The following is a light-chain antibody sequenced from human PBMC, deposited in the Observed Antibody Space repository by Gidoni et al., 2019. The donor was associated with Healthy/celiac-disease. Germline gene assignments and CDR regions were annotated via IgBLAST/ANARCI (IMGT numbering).Light chain of an antibody. J-gene: IGLJ1*01. CDR2: GNS. CDR1: SSNIGAGYY. V-gene: IGLV1-40*01. Sequence: QSVLTQPPSVSGVPGQRVTISCTGSSSNIGAGYYVHWYQQLPGTAPKLLIYGNSNRPSGVPDRFSGSKSGTSASLAITGLQAEDEADYYCQSYDSSLSGYVFGTGTKVTVL. CDR3: QSYDSSLSGYV.